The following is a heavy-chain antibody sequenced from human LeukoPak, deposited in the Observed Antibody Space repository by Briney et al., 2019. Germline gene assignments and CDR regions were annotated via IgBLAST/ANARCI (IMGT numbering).Heavy chain of an antibody. CDR2: IKSKTDGGTT. J-gene: IGHJ4*02. Sequence: GGSLRLSCAASGFTFSNTWMSWVRQAPGKGLEWVGRIKSKTDGGTTDYAAPVKGRFTISRDDSKSTVYLQMNSLKTEDTAVYYCATLAYCSGGDCFGFDHWGQGALITVSS. D-gene: IGHD2-15*01. CDR1: GFTFSNTW. V-gene: IGHV3-15*01. CDR3: ATLAYCSGGDCFGFDH.